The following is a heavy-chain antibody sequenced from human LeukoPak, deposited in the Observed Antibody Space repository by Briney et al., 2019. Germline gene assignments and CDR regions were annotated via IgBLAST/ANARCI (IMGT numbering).Heavy chain of an antibody. CDR1: GFTFSSYA. D-gene: IGHD3-9*01. CDR2: ISYDGSNK. J-gene: IGHJ4*02. CDR3: AREGYDILTGSYEGYFDY. Sequence: GGSLRLSCAASGFTFSSYAMHWVRQAPGKGLEWVAVISYDGSNKYYADSVKGRFTISRDNSKNTLYLQMNSLRAEDTAVYYCAREGYDILTGSYEGYFDYWGQGTLVTVSS. V-gene: IGHV3-30-3*01.